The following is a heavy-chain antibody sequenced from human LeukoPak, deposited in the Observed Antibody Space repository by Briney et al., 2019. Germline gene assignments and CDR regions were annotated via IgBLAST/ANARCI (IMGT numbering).Heavy chain of an antibody. J-gene: IGHJ6*02. V-gene: IGHV1-2*02. Sequence: ASVKVSCKSSGYTFTGYYMHWVRQAPGQGLEWMGWINPNSGGTNYAQKFQGRVTMTRDTSISTAYMELSRLRSDDTAVYYCARAWVAGTYYYYYGMDVWGQGTTVTVSS. CDR2: INPNSGGT. CDR3: ARAWVAGTYYYYYGMDV. CDR1: GYTFTGYY. D-gene: IGHD6-19*01.